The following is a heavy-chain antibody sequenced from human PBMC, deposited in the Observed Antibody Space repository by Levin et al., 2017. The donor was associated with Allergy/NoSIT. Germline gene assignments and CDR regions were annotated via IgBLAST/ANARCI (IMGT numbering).Heavy chain of an antibody. CDR2: IKSKTDGGTT. V-gene: IGHV3-15*01. J-gene: IGHJ5*02. Sequence: GGSLRLSCAASGFTFSNAWMSWVRQAPGKGLEWVGRIKSKTDGGTTDYAAPVKGRFTISRDDSKNTLYLQMNSLKTEDTAVYYCTTGYSSGWSYEFDPWGQGTLVTVSS. CDR1: GFTFSNAW. D-gene: IGHD6-19*01. CDR3: TTGYSSGWSYEFDP.